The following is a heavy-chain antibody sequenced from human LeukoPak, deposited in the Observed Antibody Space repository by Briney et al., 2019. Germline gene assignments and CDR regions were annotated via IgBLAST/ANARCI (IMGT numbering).Heavy chain of an antibody. J-gene: IGHJ6*02. V-gene: IGHV4-59*01. CDR1: GGSLNNYY. CDR2: IYYTGTT. CDR3: ARGYDIDV. Sequence: SETLSLTCTVSGGSLNNYYWSWIRQPPGKALEWIGYIYYTGTTKHNPSLKSRATISLDTSKDQFSLKLTSVTAADTALFFCARGYDIDVWGQGTTVTVSS.